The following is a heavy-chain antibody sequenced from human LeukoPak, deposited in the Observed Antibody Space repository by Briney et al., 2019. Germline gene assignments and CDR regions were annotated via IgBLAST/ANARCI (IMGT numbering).Heavy chain of an antibody. V-gene: IGHV1-69*13. CDR2: IIPIFGTA. CDR3: ARDGLSDAFDI. J-gene: IGHJ3*02. CDR1: GYIFTSYG. D-gene: IGHD3/OR15-3a*01. Sequence: ASVKVSCKASGYIFTSYGISWVRQAPGQGLERMGGIIPIFGTANYAQKFQGRVTITADESTSTAYMELSSLRSEDTAVYYCARDGLSDAFDIWGQGTMVTVSS.